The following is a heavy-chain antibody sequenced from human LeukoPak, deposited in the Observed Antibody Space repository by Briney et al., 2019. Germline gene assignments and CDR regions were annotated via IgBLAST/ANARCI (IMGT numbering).Heavy chain of an antibody. Sequence: GGSLRLSCGASGIVFSNTAMNWARQSPGRGREWVSAISGGGERTFYADSVKGRFTISRDHSKNMVYLQMNSLRADDTAIYYCGKDGGQYSSGPEFDPRGQGALVTVSS. CDR2: ISGGGERT. CDR3: GKDGGQYSSGPEFDP. V-gene: IGHV3-23*01. J-gene: IGHJ5*02. CDR1: GIVFSNTA. D-gene: IGHD6-19*01.